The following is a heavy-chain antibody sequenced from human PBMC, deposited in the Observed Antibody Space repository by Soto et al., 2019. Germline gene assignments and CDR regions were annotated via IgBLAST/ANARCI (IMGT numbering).Heavy chain of an antibody. D-gene: IGHD6-19*01. CDR1: GFTFSSYA. V-gene: IGHV3-23*01. CDR3: AKSKWEGKQWLVLVDY. CDR2: ISGSGGST. J-gene: IGHJ4*02. Sequence: GGSLRLSCAASGFTFSSYAMSWVRQAPGKGLEWVSAISGSGGSTYYADSVKGRFTISRDNSKNTLYLQMNSLGAEDTAVYYCAKSKWEGKQWLVLVDYWGQGTLVTVSS.